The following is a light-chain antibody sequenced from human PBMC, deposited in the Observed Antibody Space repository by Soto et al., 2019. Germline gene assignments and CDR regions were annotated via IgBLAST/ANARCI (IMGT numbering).Light chain of an antibody. J-gene: IGKJ5*01. Sequence: DTQMTQSPLFLSASVGERVTITCRASQSISSYVNWYQHKPGKAPKLLIYAASRLQSWVPSRFSGSGSGTDFTLTISSLQPEDFATYYWRQIYNTPLAFGQGTRLEIK. CDR2: AAS. V-gene: IGKV1-39*01. CDR3: RQIYNTPLA. CDR1: QSISSY.